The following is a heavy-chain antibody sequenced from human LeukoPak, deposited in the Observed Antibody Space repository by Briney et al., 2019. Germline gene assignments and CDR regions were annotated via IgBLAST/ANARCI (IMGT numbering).Heavy chain of an antibody. J-gene: IGHJ6*03. V-gene: IGHV3-53*01. CDR1: GFTVSSNS. CDR2: IYSDNT. Sequence: PGGSLRLSCTVSGFTVSSNSMSWVRQAPGKGLEWVSFIYSDNTHYSDSVKGRFTISRDNSKNTLYLQTNSLRAEDTAVYYCAKDGILTGYYLSNYYYYYMDVWGKGTTVTISS. D-gene: IGHD3-9*01. CDR3: AKDGILTGYYLSNYYYYYMDV.